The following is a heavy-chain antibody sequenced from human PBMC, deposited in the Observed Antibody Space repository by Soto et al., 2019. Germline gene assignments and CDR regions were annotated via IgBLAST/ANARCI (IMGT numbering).Heavy chain of an antibody. V-gene: IGHV3-33*06. CDR3: AKELIVVVPAAHDY. J-gene: IGHJ4*02. CDR2: IWYDGSNK. D-gene: IGHD2-2*01. Sequence: GGSLRLSCAASGFTFSSYGMHWVRQAPGKGLEWVAVIWYDGSNKYYADSVKGRFTISRDNSKNTLYLQMNSLRAEDTAVYYCAKELIVVVPAAHDYWGQGTLVTVSS. CDR1: GFTFSSYG.